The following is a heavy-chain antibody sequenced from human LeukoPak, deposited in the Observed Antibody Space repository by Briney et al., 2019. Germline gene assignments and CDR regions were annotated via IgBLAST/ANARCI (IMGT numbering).Heavy chain of an antibody. J-gene: IGHJ4*02. Sequence: PSETLSLTCTVSGGSISSGGYYWSWIRQPPGKGLEWIGYIYHTGGTYYNPSLKSRVTISVDRSKNQFSLKLSSVTAADTAVYYCARESPYSSSCLDYWGQGTLVTVSS. CDR1: GGSISSGGYY. V-gene: IGHV4-30-2*01. CDR2: IYHTGGT. CDR3: ARESPYSSSCLDY. D-gene: IGHD6-6*01.